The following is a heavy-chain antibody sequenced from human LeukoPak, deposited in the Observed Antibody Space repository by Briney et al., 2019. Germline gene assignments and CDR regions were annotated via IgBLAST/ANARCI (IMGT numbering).Heavy chain of an antibody. Sequence: GGSLRLSCAASGFTLSTYEMNWVRQAPGKGLEWVSYIDRGTTHYADSVQGRFAISSDNAKNSLYLQMDSLRAEDTAVYFCASRRIAVPGTRAFDYWGQGTLVTVSS. J-gene: IGHJ4*02. CDR1: GFTLSTYE. CDR3: ASRRIAVPGTRAFDY. D-gene: IGHD6-19*01. V-gene: IGHV3-48*03. CDR2: IDRGTT.